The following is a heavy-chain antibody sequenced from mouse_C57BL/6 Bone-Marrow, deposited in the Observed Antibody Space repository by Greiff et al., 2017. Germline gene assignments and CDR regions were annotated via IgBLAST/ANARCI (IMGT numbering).Heavy chain of an antibody. V-gene: IGHV5-6*01. J-gene: IGHJ1*03. CDR3: ARHPLITTVSHWYFDV. CDR1: GFTFSSYG. Sequence: EVKVVESGGDLVKPGGSLKLSCAASGFTFSSYGMSWVRQTTDKRLEWVVTISSGGSYTYYPDSVKGRFTFSRNNAKNTLYLQMSSLKSEDTSMYYCARHPLITTVSHWYFDVWGTGTTVTVSS. D-gene: IGHD1-1*01. CDR2: ISSGGSYT.